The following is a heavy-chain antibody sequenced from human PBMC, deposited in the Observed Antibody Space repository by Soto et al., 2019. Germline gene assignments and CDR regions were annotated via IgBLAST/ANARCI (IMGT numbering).Heavy chain of an antibody. CDR1: GGSISSGGYS. CDR2: AHHSGRT. D-gene: IGHD1-26*01. CDR3: ARSEATGLDY. Sequence: SETLSLTCAVSGGSISSGGYSWSWIRQPPGKGLEWIGEAHHSGRTNYNPSLKSRVTISVDKSKNHFSLKLSSVTAADTAVYYCARSEATGLDYWGQGTLVTVSS. J-gene: IGHJ4*02. V-gene: IGHV4-30-2*01.